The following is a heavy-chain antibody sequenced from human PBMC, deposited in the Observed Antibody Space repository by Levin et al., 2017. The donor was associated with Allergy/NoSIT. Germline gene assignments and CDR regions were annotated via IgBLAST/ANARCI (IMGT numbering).Heavy chain of an antibody. CDR2: ISSSSSYT. J-gene: IGHJ4*02. CDR3: ARESLWFGEQQTYYFDY. Sequence: PGESLKISCAASGFTFSDYYMSWIRQAPGKGLEWVSYISSSSSYTNYADSVKGRFTISRDNAKNSLYLQMNSLRAEDTAVYYCARESLWFGEQQTYYFDYWGQGTLVTVSS. D-gene: IGHD3-10*01. V-gene: IGHV3-11*05. CDR1: GFTFSDYY.